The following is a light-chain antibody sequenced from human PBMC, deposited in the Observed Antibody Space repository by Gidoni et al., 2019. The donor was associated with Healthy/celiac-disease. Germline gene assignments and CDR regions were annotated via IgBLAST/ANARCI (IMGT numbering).Light chain of an antibody. J-gene: IGLJ2*01. V-gene: IGLV3-19*01. CDR2: GKN. CDR3: NSRDSSGYFP. Sequence: SSELTQDPAVSVALGQTVRSTCQGDSLRTYYATWYQQRPGQAPVLVIYGKNNRPSGIPDRFSGSSSGNTASLTITGAQAEDEADYYCNSRDSSGYFPFGGGTKLTVL. CDR1: SLRTYY.